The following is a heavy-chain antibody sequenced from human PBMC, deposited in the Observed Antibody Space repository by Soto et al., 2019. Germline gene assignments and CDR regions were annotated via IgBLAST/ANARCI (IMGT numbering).Heavy chain of an antibody. CDR1: GYFFPDYG. D-gene: IGHD4-17*01. CDR3: ARTDYRTWVFDN. V-gene: IGHV1-18*01. J-gene: IGHJ4*02. CDR2: ISAYNGET. Sequence: QVQLVQSGAQVKKPGASVKVPCKASGYFFPDYGISWVRQAPGQGLEWMGYISAYNGETDYSQRLQGRVTMTTDTSTRTAYLELRNLRSDDTAVYYCARTDYRTWVFDNWGQGTLVTVSS.